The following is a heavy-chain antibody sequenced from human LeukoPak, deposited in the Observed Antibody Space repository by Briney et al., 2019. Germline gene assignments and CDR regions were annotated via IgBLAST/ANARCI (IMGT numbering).Heavy chain of an antibody. D-gene: IGHD1-26*01. V-gene: IGHV4-4*07. CDR2: IYSSGST. CDR1: GGSISSYY. J-gene: IGHJ5*02. Sequence: SETLSLTCTVSGGSISSYYWSWIWQPAGKGLDYIGRIYSSGSTNYNPSLKSRVTMSVDPSKNQFSLKMSSVTTADTAVYYCARLSGSTYNWFDPWGQGTLVTVSS. CDR3: ARLSGSTYNWFDP.